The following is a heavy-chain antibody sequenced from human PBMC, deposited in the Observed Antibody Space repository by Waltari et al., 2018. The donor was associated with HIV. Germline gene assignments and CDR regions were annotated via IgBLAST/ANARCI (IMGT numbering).Heavy chain of an antibody. CDR2: IYYNGST. V-gene: IGHV4-39*01. CDR3: ARSPRGEQWLAY. D-gene: IGHD6-19*01. J-gene: IGHJ4*02. Sequence: QLHLQESGPGLVKPSETLSLTCTVSGGSISSSTHFWGWVRQAPGKGLEWSGTIYYNGSTYYNPSLKRRVTMSVDASKNQFALKVRSVTATDTALYYCARSPRGEQWLAYWGQGTLVTVSS. CDR1: GGSISSSTHF.